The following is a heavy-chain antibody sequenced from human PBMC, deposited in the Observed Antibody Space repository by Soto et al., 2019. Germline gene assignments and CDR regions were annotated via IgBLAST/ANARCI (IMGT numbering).Heavy chain of an antibody. Sequence: GSLRLSCAAPGFTFSSYGMHWVRQAPGKGLEWVAVIWYDGSNKYYADSVKGRFTISRDNSKNTLYLQMNSLRAEDTAVYYCAREGAGYSYGQYYFDYWGQGTLVTVSS. J-gene: IGHJ4*02. V-gene: IGHV3-33*01. D-gene: IGHD5-18*01. CDR3: AREGAGYSYGQYYFDY. CDR2: IWYDGSNK. CDR1: GFTFSSYG.